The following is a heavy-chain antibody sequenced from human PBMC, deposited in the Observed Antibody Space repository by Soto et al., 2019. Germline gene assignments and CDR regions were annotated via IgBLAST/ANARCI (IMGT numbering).Heavy chain of an antibody. CDR3: ARPSYFNSSGYFAY. D-gene: IGHD3-22*01. V-gene: IGHV3-30-3*01. CDR2: ISYYGNNK. J-gene: IGHJ4*02. Sequence: QVQLEESGGGVVQPGKSLRLSCAASGFIFSGSIMYWVRQAPCKGLDWVATISYYGNNKDYADSVKGRFTISRDNSKNPLFLHMNSLKVVDTAMYYCARPSYFNSSGYFAYWGQGTLVTVSS. CDR1: GFIFSGSI.